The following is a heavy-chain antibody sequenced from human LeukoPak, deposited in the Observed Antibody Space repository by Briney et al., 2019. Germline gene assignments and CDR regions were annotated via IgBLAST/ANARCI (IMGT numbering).Heavy chain of an antibody. D-gene: IGHD1-26*01. Sequence: GASVKVSCKASGYTFTGYYMHWVRQAPGQGLEWMGWINPNSGGTNYAQKFQGRVTMTRDTSISTAYMELSRLRSDDTAVYYCARRGFAWDYYFDYWGQGTLVTVSS. CDR2: INPNSGGT. V-gene: IGHV1-2*02. CDR1: GYTFTGYY. CDR3: ARRGFAWDYYFDY. J-gene: IGHJ4*02.